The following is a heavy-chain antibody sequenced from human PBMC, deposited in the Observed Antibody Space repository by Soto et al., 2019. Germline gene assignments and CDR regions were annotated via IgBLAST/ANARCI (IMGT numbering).Heavy chain of an antibody. Sequence: PGGSLRLSCAASGFTFSSYAVSWVRQAPGKGPEWFSSISGSGSTIYYADAVKGRFTISRDNSKNTLYLQMSSLRAEDTAVYYCAKVFYYYDSSGYYYFDYWGQGTLVTVSS. CDR1: GFTFSSYA. CDR3: AKVFYYYDSSGYYYFDY. D-gene: IGHD3-22*01. V-gene: IGHV3-23*01. J-gene: IGHJ4*02. CDR2: ISGSGSTI.